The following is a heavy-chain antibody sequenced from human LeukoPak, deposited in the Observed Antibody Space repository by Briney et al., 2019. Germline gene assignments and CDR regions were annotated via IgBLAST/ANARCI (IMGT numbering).Heavy chain of an antibody. J-gene: IGHJ1*01. CDR1: GFTFNAYA. V-gene: IGHV3-23*01. CDR2: ISDTGTST. D-gene: IGHD2-21*02. CDR3: ARGNYYCGGDCYTAEYFQH. Sequence: PGGSLRLSCAASGFTFNAYAMSWVRQAPGKGLEWVSVISDTGTSTYYADPVKGRFGISRDDSKNTLYLQMDSLRAEDTAVYYCARGNYYCGGDCYTAEYFQHWGQGTLVTVSS.